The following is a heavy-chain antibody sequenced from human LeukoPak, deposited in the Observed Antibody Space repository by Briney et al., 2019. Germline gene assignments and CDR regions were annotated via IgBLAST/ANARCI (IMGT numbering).Heavy chain of an antibody. Sequence: PGGSLRLSCAASGFTFSNHAIHWVRQAPGKGLEWVAVISYNGNNKYYADSVKGRFTISRDSSKNTLHLQMYSLRAEDTAVYYCARGPFSDRDLQTNAFDIWGQGTMVTVSS. CDR2: ISYNGNNK. J-gene: IGHJ3*02. CDR3: ARGPFSDRDLQTNAFDI. V-gene: IGHV3-30-3*01. CDR1: GFTFSNHA. D-gene: IGHD3-3*02.